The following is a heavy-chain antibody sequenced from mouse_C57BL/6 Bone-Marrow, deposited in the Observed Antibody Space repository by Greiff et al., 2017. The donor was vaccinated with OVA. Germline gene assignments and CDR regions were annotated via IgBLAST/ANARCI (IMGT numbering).Heavy chain of an antibody. CDR2: IYPGDGDT. V-gene: IGHV1-80*01. Sequence: VQLQHSGAELVKPGASVKISCKASGYAFSSYWMNWVKQRPGKGLEWIGQIYPGDGDTNYNGKFKGKATLTADKSSSTAYMQLSSLTSEDSAVYFCAREEGYYDYDWYFDVWGTGTTVTVSS. CDR1: GYAFSSYW. J-gene: IGHJ1*03. D-gene: IGHD2-4*01. CDR3: AREEGYYDYDWYFDV.